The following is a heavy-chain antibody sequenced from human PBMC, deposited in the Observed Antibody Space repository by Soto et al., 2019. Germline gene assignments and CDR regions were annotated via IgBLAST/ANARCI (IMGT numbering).Heavy chain of an antibody. CDR2: IYYSGST. CDR1: GGSISSYY. D-gene: IGHD2-8*01. J-gene: IGHJ4*02. Sequence: SETLSLTCTVSGGSISSYYWSWIRQPPGKGLEWIGYIYYSGSTNYNPSLKSRVTISVDTSKNQFSLKLSSVTAADTAVYYCARAGGMVLRDPYFDYWGQGTLVTVSS. CDR3: ARAGGMVLRDPYFDY. V-gene: IGHV4-59*01.